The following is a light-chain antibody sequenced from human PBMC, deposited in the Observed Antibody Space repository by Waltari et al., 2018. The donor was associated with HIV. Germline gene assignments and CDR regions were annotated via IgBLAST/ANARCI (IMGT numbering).Light chain of an antibody. J-gene: IGLJ2*01. CDR3: GADHGSGSNFVSV. CDR1: SGYSHYQ. V-gene: IGLV9-49*01. Sequence: QPVLTQPPSASASLGASVTLTCTLSSGYSHYQVDWYQQTPGKGPRFVMRVGTGGIVGSKGDGIPDRFSVLGSGLNRSLTIKNIQEEDESVYHCGADHGSGSNFVSVFGGGTKLTVL. CDR2: VGTGGIVG.